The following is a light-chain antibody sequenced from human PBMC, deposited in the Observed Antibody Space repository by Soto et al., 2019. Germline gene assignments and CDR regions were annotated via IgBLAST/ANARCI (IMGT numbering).Light chain of an antibody. J-gene: IGKJ1*01. CDR1: QTVSSN. Sequence: EIVLTQSPGTLSLSPGERATLSRRASQTVSSNYLAWYQQKPGQAPRLLIYAASTRATGIPARFSGTGSGTEFTLTISSLQSEDFALYYCQQYNDWPLTFGQGTKVDIK. V-gene: IGKV3-15*01. CDR2: AAS. CDR3: QQYNDWPLT.